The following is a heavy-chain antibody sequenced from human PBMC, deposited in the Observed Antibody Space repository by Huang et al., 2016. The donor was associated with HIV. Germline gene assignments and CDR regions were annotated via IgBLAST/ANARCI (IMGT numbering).Heavy chain of an antibody. D-gene: IGHD3-9*01. Sequence: EVQLVESGGRLVWPGGSLRLACAASGFTFSAFSMNWIRQAPGKGLEWISYIRIDNGLTYYADSVKGRFTISRDTAKNALYLQMNSLRADDTALYFCARGKYDVLTGWDDTYYFDHWGQGTLVTVSS. CDR2: IRIDNGLT. CDR3: ARGKYDVLTGWDDTYYFDH. CDR1: GFTFSAFS. J-gene: IGHJ4*02. V-gene: IGHV3-48*01.